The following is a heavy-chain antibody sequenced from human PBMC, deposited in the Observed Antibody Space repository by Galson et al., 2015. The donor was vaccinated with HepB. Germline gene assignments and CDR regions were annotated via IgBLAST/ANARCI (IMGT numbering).Heavy chain of an antibody. CDR1: GFTFSSYS. Sequence: SLRLSCAASGFTFSSYSMNWVRQAPGKGLEWVSYISSSSSTIYYADSVKGRFTISRDNAKNSLYLQMNSLRAEDTAVYYCAREFFDWSLWDDYYYYGMDVWGQGTTVTVSS. D-gene: IGHD3-9*01. CDR2: ISSSSSTI. J-gene: IGHJ6*02. V-gene: IGHV3-48*01. CDR3: AREFFDWSLWDDYYYYGMDV.